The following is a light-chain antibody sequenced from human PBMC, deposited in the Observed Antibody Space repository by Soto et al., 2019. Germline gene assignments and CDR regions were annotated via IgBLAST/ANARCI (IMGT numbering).Light chain of an antibody. CDR3: QQRSNWIT. CDR2: DAS. Sequence: EIVLTQSPATLSLSPGERATLSCRASQSVSSSLAWYQQKPGQAPRLLIYDASNRATGIPARFSGSGSGTAFTLTSSSLEPEDFAVYYCQQRSNWITFGQGTRLEIK. V-gene: IGKV3-11*01. J-gene: IGKJ5*01. CDR1: QSVSSS.